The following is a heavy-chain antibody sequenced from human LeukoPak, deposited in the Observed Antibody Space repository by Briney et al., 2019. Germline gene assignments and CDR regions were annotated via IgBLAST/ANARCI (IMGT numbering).Heavy chain of an antibody. V-gene: IGHV4-61*01. J-gene: IGHJ4*02. CDR1: GDSISSGSYY. D-gene: IGHD6-19*01. CDR2: IYYSGST. Sequence: SQTLSLTCTVSGDSISSGSYYWSWIRQPPGKGLEWIGYIYYSGSTNYNPSLKSRVTISVDTSKNQFSLKLSSVTAADTAVYYCARGGAVAGSYYWGQGTLVTVSS. CDR3: ARGGAVAGSYY.